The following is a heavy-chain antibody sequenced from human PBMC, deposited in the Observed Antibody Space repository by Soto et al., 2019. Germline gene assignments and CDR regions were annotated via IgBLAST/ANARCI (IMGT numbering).Heavy chain of an antibody. V-gene: IGHV5-10-1*01. Sequence: PGESLKLSCKGSGYSFTSYWISWVRQMPGKGLEWMGRIDPSDSYTNYSPSFQGHVTISADKSISTAYLQWSSLKASDTAMYYCASTLYSSSYHYFYYSGQGTLVTVSS. D-gene: IGHD6-6*01. CDR3: ASTLYSSSYHYFYY. CDR1: GYSFTSYW. CDR2: IDPSDSYT. J-gene: IGHJ4*02.